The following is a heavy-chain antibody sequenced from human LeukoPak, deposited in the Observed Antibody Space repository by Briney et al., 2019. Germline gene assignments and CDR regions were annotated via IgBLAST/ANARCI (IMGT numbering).Heavy chain of an antibody. CDR3: ARDQYCSSTSCHTDPGAFDI. CDR1: GFTFISYS. J-gene: IGHJ3*02. CDR2: ISSSGSTI. D-gene: IGHD2-2*01. Sequence: PGGSLTLYCAASGFTFISYSMNWVRQAPGKELERVSYISSSGSTIYYADSVKGRFTISRDNAKNSLYLQMNSLRAEDTAVYYCARDQYCSSTSCHTDPGAFDIWGQGTMVTVSS. V-gene: IGHV3-48*01.